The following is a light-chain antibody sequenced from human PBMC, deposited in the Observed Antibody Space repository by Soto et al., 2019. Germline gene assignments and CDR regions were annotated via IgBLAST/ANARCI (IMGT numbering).Light chain of an antibody. V-gene: IGKV3-15*01. CDR1: QSVSSN. Sequence: EIVMTQSKTTLSVSPGERATLSCMAIQSVSSNLAWYQQKPGQAPRLLIYGASTRATGIPARFSGSGSGTEFTLTISSLQSEDFAVYYCQQYNNWPPSWTFGQVSNVDVK. CDR2: GAS. CDR3: QQYNNWPPSWT. J-gene: IGKJ1*01.